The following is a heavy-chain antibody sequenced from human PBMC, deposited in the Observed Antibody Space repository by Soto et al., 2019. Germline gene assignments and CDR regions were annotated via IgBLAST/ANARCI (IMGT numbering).Heavy chain of an antibody. J-gene: IGHJ3*02. CDR3: AGEYVAATEDAFDI. V-gene: IGHV1-69*08. D-gene: IGHD2-15*01. CDR1: GGTFSSYT. CDR2: IIPILGIA. Sequence: QVQLVQSGAEVKKPGSSVKVSCKASGGTFSSYTISWVRQAPGQGLEWMGRIIPILGIANYAQKLQGRVKITADKSTSTAYMELRSLRSEDTAVYYCAGEYVAATEDAFDIWGQGTMVTVSS.